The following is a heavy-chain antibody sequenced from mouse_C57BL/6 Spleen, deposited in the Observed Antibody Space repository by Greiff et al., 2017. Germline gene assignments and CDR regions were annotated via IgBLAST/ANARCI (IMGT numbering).Heavy chain of an antibody. J-gene: IGHJ2*01. D-gene: IGHD2-2*01. Sequence: VQLQQSGAELVKPGASVKISCKASGYAFSSYWMNWVKQRPGKGLEWIGQIYPGDGDTNYNGKFKGKATLTADKSSSTAYMQLSSLTSEDSAVYFCARGGYDGDYLDYWGQGTTRTVSS. CDR1: GYAFSSYW. CDR2: IYPGDGDT. V-gene: IGHV1-80*01. CDR3: ARGGYDGDYLDY.